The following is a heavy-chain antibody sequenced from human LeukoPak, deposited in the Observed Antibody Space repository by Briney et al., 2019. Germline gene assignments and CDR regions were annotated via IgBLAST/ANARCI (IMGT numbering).Heavy chain of an antibody. V-gene: IGHV1-69*05. J-gene: IGHJ4*02. D-gene: IGHD3-22*01. Sequence: GASVKVSCKXSGGTFSSYAISWVRQAPGQGLEWMGRIIPIFGTANYAQKFQGRVTITTDESTSTAYMELSGLRSEDTAVYYCARARTYYDSSGYPFDYWGQGTLVTVSS. CDR1: GGTFSSYA. CDR2: IIPIFGTA. CDR3: ARARTYYDSSGYPFDY.